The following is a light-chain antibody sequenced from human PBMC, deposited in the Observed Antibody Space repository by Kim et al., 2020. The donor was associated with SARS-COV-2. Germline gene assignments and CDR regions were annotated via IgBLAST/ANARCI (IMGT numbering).Light chain of an antibody. CDR1: QGISNY. J-gene: IGKJ1*01. CDR3: QKWSGAPWT. CDR2: ASA. Sequence: ACVGDRVHITGRASQGISNYLAWYQQKPGKAPKLLIDASAALQAGVPSRFSGSGSGTDVTLTNNRLQPEDGATYYCQKWSGAPWTFGQGTKVDIK. V-gene: IGKV1-27*01.